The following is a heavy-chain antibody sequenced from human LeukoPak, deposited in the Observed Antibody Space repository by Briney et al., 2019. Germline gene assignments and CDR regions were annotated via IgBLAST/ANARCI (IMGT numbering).Heavy chain of an antibody. V-gene: IGHV3-23*01. CDR1: GFTFSSYA. Sequence: PGGSLRLSCAASGFTFSSYAMSWVRQAPGKGLEWVSAISGSGGSTYYADSVKGRFTISRDNSKNTLYLQMNSLRAEDTAVYYCARSPNRYYYDGSPPDDRTYYFDYWGQGTLVTVSS. CDR2: ISGSGGST. D-gene: IGHD3-22*01. J-gene: IGHJ4*02. CDR3: ARSPNRYYYDGSPPDDRTYYFDY.